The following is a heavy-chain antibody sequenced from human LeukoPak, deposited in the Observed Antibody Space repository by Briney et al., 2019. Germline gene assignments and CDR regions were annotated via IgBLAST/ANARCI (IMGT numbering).Heavy chain of an antibody. V-gene: IGHV4-30-2*01. CDR3: ARAARGYYYYGMDV. CDR1: GGSISGGGYS. Sequence: SETLSLTCAVSGGSISGGGYSWSWIRQPPGKGLEWIGYIYHSGSTYYNPSLKSRVTISVDRSKNQFSLRLSSVTAADTAVYYCARAARGYYYYGMDVWGQGTTVTVSS. CDR2: IYHSGST. J-gene: IGHJ6*02.